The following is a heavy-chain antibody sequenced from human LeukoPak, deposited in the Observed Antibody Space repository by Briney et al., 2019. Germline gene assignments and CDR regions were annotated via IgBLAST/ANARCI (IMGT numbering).Heavy chain of an antibody. V-gene: IGHV1-18*01. Sequence: ASVKVSCKASGYTFTSYGISWVRQAPGQGLEWMGWISAYNGNTNYAQKLQGRVTMTTDTSTSTAYMELRSLRSDDTAVYYCARGRFDYEITSLFDYWGQGTLVTVSS. CDR1: GYTFTSYG. CDR2: ISAYNGNT. J-gene: IGHJ4*02. CDR3: ARGRFDYEITSLFDY. D-gene: IGHD3-9*01.